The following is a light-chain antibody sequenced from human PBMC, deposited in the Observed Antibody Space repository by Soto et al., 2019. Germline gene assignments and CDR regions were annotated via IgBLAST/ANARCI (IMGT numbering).Light chain of an antibody. V-gene: IGKV1-12*01. CDR3: QQANSFPYT. CDR1: QGISSW. CDR2: AAS. J-gene: IGKJ2*01. Sequence: DIQMTQAPSSVSASVGDRVTLTCRASQGISSWLAWYQHKPGKAPKLLIYAASSLQSGVPSRFSGSGSGTDFTVTISSLQPEDFVTYYCQQANSFPYTFGQGTKVEIK.